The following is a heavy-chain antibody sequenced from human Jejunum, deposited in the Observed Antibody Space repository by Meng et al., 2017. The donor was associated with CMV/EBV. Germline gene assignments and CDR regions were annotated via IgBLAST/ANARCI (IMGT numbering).Heavy chain of an antibody. J-gene: IGHJ4*02. Sequence: CTVSGGSISSFYWHWIRQPPGKGLEWMGYIYYSGSTKYNPSLKSRVTISVDTSKNQISLKLSFVTAADTAVYYCARDGGGTGADYWGQGTLVTVSS. D-gene: IGHD3-16*01. CDR1: GGSISSFY. CDR2: IYYSGST. V-gene: IGHV4-59*01. CDR3: ARDGGGTGADY.